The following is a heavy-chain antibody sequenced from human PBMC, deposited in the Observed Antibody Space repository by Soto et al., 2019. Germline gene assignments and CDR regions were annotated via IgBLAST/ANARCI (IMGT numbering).Heavy chain of an antibody. CDR1: GYTFTSYA. Sequence: ASVKVSCKASGYTFTSYAMHWVRQAPGQRLEWMGWINAGNGNTKYSQKFQGRVTITRDTSASTAYMELNSLRDEDTAVYYCARDLDVTDHYSWSDPWGQGALVTVSS. D-gene: IGHD3-9*01. J-gene: IGHJ5*02. V-gene: IGHV1-3*01. CDR3: ARDLDVTDHYSWSDP. CDR2: INAGNGNT.